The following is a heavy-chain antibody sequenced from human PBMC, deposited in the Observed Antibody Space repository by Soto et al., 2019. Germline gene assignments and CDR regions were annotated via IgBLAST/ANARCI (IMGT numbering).Heavy chain of an antibody. CDR2: ISGSGGTT. J-gene: IGHJ6*02. D-gene: IGHD3-10*02. Sequence: EVQLLVSGGGLVQPGGSLRLSCAASGFSLSSYAMNWVRQAPGKGLEWVSTISGSGGTTYYADSVKGRFTISRDNSKNTLYLQMNSLRAEDTAVYSWAKGRRGSLFADVWGQGTTVTVSS. V-gene: IGHV3-23*01. CDR1: GFSLSSYA. CDR3: AKGRRGSLFADV.